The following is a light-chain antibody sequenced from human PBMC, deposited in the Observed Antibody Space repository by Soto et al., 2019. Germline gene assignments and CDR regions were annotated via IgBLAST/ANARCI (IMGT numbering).Light chain of an antibody. Sequence: QSALTQPASVSGSPVQSITLSCTGTSSDVGGYNAVSWYQQHPGKAPKLMIFGVNERPSGVSNRFSGSKSGNTASLTISGLQAEDEADYYCASYATGGAYVFGTATKLTVL. CDR2: GVN. V-gene: IGLV2-14*01. CDR3: ASYATGGAYV. CDR1: SSDVGGYNA. J-gene: IGLJ1*01.